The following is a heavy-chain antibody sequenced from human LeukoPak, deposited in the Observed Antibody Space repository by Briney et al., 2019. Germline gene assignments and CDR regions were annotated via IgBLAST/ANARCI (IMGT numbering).Heavy chain of an antibody. J-gene: IGHJ4*02. CDR3: ARGKGRAAAVDY. Sequence: GASVKVSCKASGYTFTSYGISWVRQAPGQGLEWMGRIIPILGIANYAQKSQGRVTITADKSTSTAYMELSSLRSEDTAVYYYARGKGRAAAVDYWGQGTLITVSS. V-gene: IGHV1-69*04. CDR2: IIPILGIA. CDR1: GYTFTSYG. D-gene: IGHD6-13*01.